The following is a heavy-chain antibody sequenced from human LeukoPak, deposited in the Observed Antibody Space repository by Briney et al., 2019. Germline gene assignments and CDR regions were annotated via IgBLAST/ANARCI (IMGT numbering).Heavy chain of an antibody. D-gene: IGHD6-6*01. CDR3: ARDGDPSIAGFDY. V-gene: IGHV3-23*01. CDR1: GFTFSTYA. Sequence: GGSLRLSCAASGFTFSTYAMSWVRQAPGKGLEWVSAISGSGGSTYYADSVKGRFTISRDNSKNTLYLQMNSLRAEDTAVYYCARDGDPSIAGFDYWGQGTLVTVSS. J-gene: IGHJ4*02. CDR2: ISGSGGST.